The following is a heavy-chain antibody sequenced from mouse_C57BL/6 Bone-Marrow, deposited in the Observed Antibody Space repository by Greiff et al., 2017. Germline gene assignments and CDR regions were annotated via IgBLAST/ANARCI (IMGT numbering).Heavy chain of an antibody. V-gene: IGHV1-82*01. Sequence: QVQLQQSGPELVKPGASVKISCKASGYAFSSSWMNWVKQRPGKGLEWIGRIYPGDGDTNYNGKFKGKATLTADKSSSTAYMQLSSLTSEDSAVYFCARIWYFADWGQGTLGTVSA. CDR1: GYAFSSSW. CDR2: IYPGDGDT. J-gene: IGHJ3*01. D-gene: IGHD2-1*01. CDR3: ARIWYFAD.